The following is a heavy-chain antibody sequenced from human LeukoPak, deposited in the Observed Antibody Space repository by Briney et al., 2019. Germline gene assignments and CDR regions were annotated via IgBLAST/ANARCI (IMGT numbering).Heavy chain of an antibody. Sequence: SETLSLTCTVSGGSIRNYYWGWIRQPPGKGLEWIGYIYYSGSTNYNPSLKSRVTISVDTSKNQFSLKLSSVTAADTAVYYCARRDLITGTTDYWGQGILVTVSS. D-gene: IGHD1-7*01. CDR3: ARRDLITGTTDY. V-gene: IGHV4-59*01. CDR1: GGSIRNYY. J-gene: IGHJ4*02. CDR2: IYYSGST.